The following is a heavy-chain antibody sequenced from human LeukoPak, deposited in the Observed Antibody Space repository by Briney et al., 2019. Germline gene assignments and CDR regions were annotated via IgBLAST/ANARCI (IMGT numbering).Heavy chain of an antibody. V-gene: IGHV3-9*01. D-gene: IGHD3-9*01. Sequence: GGSLRLSCAASGFTFDDYAMHWVRQAPGKGLEWVSGISWNSGSIGYADSVKGRFTISRDNAKNSLYLQMNSLRAEDTAVYYCARDQGVRYFVPWVYWGQGTLVTVSS. CDR3: ARDQGVRYFVPWVY. CDR2: ISWNSGSI. J-gene: IGHJ4*02. CDR1: GFTFDDYA.